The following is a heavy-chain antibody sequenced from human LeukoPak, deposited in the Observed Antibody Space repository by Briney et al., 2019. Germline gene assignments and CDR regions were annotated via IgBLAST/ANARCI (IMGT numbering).Heavy chain of an antibody. J-gene: IGHJ4*02. Sequence: PGGSLRLSCSASGFTFSSYAIHWVRQAPGKGLEYVSAISSNGGSTYYADSVKGRFTISRDNSKNTLYLQMSSLRAEETAVYYCVKEEDSSLDYWGQGSLPSVSS. CDR1: GFTFSSYA. D-gene: IGHD2-21*01. V-gene: IGHV3-64D*09. CDR2: ISSNGGST. CDR3: VKEEDSSLDY.